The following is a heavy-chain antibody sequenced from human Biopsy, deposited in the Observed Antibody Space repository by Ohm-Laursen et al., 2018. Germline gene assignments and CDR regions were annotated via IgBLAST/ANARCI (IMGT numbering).Heavy chain of an antibody. Sequence: SETLSLTCAVYGGSFSGYYWSWIRRPPGKGLEWIGEINHRGSTNYSPSLKSRVTISVDTSKNQFSLKLRSVTAADTAVYYCARAVDYYDPYYYYGLDVWGQGTTVTVSS. V-gene: IGHV4-34*01. CDR2: INHRGST. D-gene: IGHD3-16*01. J-gene: IGHJ6*02. CDR1: GGSFSGYY. CDR3: ARAVDYYDPYYYYGLDV.